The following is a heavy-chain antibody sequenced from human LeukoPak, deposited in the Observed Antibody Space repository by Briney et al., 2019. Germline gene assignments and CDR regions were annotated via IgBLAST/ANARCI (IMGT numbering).Heavy chain of an antibody. CDR3: ARGGTERFYYYYGMDV. J-gene: IGHJ6*02. CDR1: GGSFSGYY. V-gene: IGHV4-34*01. Sequence: SETLSLTCAVYGGSFSGYYWSWIRQPPGKGLEWIREINHSGSTNYNPSLKSRVTISVDTSKNQFSLKLSSVTAADTAVYYCARGGTERFYYYYGMDVWGQGTTVTVSS. CDR2: INHSGST. D-gene: IGHD1-1*01.